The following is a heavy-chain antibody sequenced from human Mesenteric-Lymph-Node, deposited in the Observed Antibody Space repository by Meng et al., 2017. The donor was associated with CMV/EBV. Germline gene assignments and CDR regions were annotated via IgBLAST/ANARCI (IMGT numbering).Heavy chain of an antibody. Sequence: GSLRLSCTVSGGSISSSSYYWGWIRQPPGKGLEWIGSIDYSGSTYYNPSLKSRVTISVDTSKNQFSLKLSSVTAADTAVYYCARCFVVVPAATNWFDPWGQGTLVTVSS. V-gene: IGHV4-39*07. CDR1: GGSISSSSYY. CDR3: ARCFVVVPAATNWFDP. D-gene: IGHD2-2*01. J-gene: IGHJ5*02. CDR2: IDYSGST.